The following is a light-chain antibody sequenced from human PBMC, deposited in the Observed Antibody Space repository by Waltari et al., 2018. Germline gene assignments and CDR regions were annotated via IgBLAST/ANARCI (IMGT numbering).Light chain of an antibody. J-gene: IGLJ3*02. CDR1: SANVETYNL. V-gene: IGLV2-23*01. Sequence: QSALTQPASVSGSPGQSITISCTGTSANVETYNLVSWFQQYPGKAPRVILYEDTKRPSGASKRYSASKSGTTASLTISGLQAEDEADYYCCSYAGDKRVFGGGTKVTVL. CDR3: CSYAGDKRV. CDR2: EDT.